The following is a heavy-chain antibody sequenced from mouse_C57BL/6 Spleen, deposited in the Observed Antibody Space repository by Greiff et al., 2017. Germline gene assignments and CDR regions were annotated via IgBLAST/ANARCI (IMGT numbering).Heavy chain of an antibody. D-gene: IGHD1-1*01. CDR1: GFTFSSYA. Sequence: EVKVVESGGDLVKPGGSLKLSCAASGFTFSSYAMSWVRQTPDKRLEWVATISSGGSYTYYPDSVKGRVTISRDNAKNTLYLQMSSLKSEDTAMYYCARQNYYGSSAYYFDYWGQGTTLTVSS. CDR3: ARQNYYGSSAYYFDY. V-gene: IGHV5-6*01. J-gene: IGHJ2*01. CDR2: ISSGGSYT.